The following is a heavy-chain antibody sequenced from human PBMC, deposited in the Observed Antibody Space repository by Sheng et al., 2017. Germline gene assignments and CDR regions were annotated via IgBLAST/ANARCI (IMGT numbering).Heavy chain of an antibody. D-gene: IGHD6-13*01. CDR1: GFTFSSYA. Sequence: ESGGGVVQPGRSLRLSCAASGFTFSSYAMHWVRQAPGKGLEWVAVISYDGSNKYYADSVKGRFTISRDNSKNSLYLQMNSLTGEDSAFYYCARELYSSSWRYFDYWGQGTLVTVSS. CDR2: ISYDGSNK. CDR3: ARELYSSSWRYFDY. V-gene: IGHV3-30*01. J-gene: IGHJ4*02.